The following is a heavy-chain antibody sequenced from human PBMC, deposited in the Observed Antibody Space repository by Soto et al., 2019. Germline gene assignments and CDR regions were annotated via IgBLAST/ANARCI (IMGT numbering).Heavy chain of an antibody. CDR2: IYHSGST. CDR1: GGSISSSNW. Sequence: LSLTCAVSGGSISSSNWWRWVRQPPGKGLEWIGEIYHSGSTNYNPSLKSRVTISVDKSKNQFSLKLSSVTAADTAVYYCARGTRGYSYYFDYWGQGTRGTVSA. V-gene: IGHV4-4*02. D-gene: IGHD5-18*01. J-gene: IGHJ4*02. CDR3: ARGTRGYSYYFDY.